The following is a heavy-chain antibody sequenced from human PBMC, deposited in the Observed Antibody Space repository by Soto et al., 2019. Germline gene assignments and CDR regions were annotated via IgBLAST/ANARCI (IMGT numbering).Heavy chain of an antibody. J-gene: IGHJ6*02. CDR3: ASNYAYAEGYYWYGIEV. V-gene: IGHV3-74*01. CDR2: ISSYGSDT. D-gene: IGHD3-16*01. CDR1: GFTFSRYW. Sequence: EVQLVESGGGLVLPGGSLRLSCAASGFTFSRYWMHWVRQAPGKGLVWVSRISSYGSDTHYADSVKGRFTISRDNAKNTLYLQMTSLRADDTAVYYCASNYAYAEGYYWYGIEVWGQGTTVTVSS.